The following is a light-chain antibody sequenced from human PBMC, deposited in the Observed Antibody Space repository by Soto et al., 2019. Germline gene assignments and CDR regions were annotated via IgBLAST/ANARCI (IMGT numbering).Light chain of an antibody. CDR2: GAS. CDR3: QQYNNWSGT. Sequence: EIVMTQSPATRSVSPGERATLSCRASQSVSSNLAWYQQKPGQAPRLLIYGASTRATGIPARFSGSGSGTEFTLTISSLQSEDFAVYYCQQYNNWSGTFGQGTKVDI. CDR1: QSVSSN. J-gene: IGKJ1*01. V-gene: IGKV3-15*01.